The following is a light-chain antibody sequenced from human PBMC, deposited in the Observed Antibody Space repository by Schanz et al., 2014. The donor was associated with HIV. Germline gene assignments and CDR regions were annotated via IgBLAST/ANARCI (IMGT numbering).Light chain of an antibody. Sequence: EIVLTQSPGSLSLSPGERATLSCGASPRLSSSYLAWYQQKRDQPPRLVIYATSTRAAGIPDRFSGTGSGTDFTLTIDSLEPEDFAVYYCQQRSDWPPEVTFGQGTRLEIK. CDR3: QQRSDWPPEVT. V-gene: IGKV3D-20*02. CDR1: PRLSSSY. CDR2: ATS. J-gene: IGKJ5*01.